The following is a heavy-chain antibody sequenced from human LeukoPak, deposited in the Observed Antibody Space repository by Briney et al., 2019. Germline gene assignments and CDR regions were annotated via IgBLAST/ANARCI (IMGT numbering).Heavy chain of an antibody. J-gene: IGHJ4*02. CDR2: ISSSSSYI. CDR1: GFTSSSYS. Sequence: PGGSLRLSCAASGFTSSSYSMNWVRQAPGKGLEWVSSISSSSSYIYYADSVKGRFTISRDNAKNSLYLQMNSLRAEDTAVYYCARDAWDIVVVPAAIYFDYWGQGTLVTVSS. V-gene: IGHV3-21*01. D-gene: IGHD2-2*02. CDR3: ARDAWDIVVVPAAIYFDY.